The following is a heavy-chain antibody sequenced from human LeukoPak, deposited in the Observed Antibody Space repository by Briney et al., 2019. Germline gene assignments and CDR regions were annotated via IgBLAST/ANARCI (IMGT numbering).Heavy chain of an antibody. CDR3: ARQGDFWSGYHQRYFDY. D-gene: IGHD3-3*01. Sequence: GESLEISCKGSGYSFTSYWIGWVRQMPGKGLEWMGIIYPGDSDTRYSPSFQGQVTISADKSISTAYLQWSSLKASDTAMYYCARQGDFWSGYHQRYFDYWGQGTLVTVSS. CDR1: GYSFTSYW. V-gene: IGHV5-51*01. CDR2: IYPGDSDT. J-gene: IGHJ4*02.